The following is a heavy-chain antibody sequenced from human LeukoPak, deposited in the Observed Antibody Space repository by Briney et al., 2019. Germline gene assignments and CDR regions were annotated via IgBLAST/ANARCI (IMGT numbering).Heavy chain of an antibody. CDR3: ARYSSGWYGEGFDY. D-gene: IGHD6-19*01. CDR2: VCYTGST. J-gene: IGHJ4*02. Sequence: SETLSLTCTVSGVSVNSETYCWTWIRQPPGKGLEWIGFVCYTGSTNYYPSLTSRVTISVDTSKNHFSLNLSSVTAADTAVYYCARYSSGWYGEGFDYWGQGTLVTVSS. CDR1: GVSVNSETYC. V-gene: IGHV4-61*03.